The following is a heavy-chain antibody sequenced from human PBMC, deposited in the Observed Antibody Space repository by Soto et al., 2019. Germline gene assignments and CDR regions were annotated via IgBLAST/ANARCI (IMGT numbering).Heavy chain of an antibody. CDR2: IHYSGSI. CDR3: AKEDDGGERDYYGLDV. Sequence: PSETLSLTCTVSGGSISYEYYHWTWIRQSPGKGLEWIGYIHYSGSIIYNPSFKSRVTISVDTSKNQFSLQLSSVTAADTAFFFCAKEDDGGERDYYGLDVWGQGTTVTVPS. V-gene: IGHV4-30-4*08. CDR1: GGSISYEYYH. J-gene: IGHJ6*02. D-gene: IGHD1-1*01.